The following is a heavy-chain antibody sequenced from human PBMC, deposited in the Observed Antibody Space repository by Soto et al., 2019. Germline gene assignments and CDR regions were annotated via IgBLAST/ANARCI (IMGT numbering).Heavy chain of an antibody. Sequence: GGSLRLSCAASGFNFNSHAMTWVRQAPGKGLEWVSTISANIISTYYADSVKGRFTISRDNSKNTLYLQMSSLRVEDTAVYHCARVDTPTVRVGMDVWGQGTTVTVSS. CDR2: ISANIIST. CDR1: GFNFNSHA. J-gene: IGHJ6*02. D-gene: IGHD2-15*01. CDR3: ARVDTPTVRVGMDV. V-gene: IGHV3-23*01.